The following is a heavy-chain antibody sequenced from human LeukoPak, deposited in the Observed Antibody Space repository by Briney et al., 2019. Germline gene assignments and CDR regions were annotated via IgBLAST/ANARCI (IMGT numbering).Heavy chain of an antibody. CDR1: GGSISSSTDY. CDR2: IYHSGST. V-gene: IGHV4-39*01. J-gene: IGHJ3*01. Sequence: PSETLSLTCTVSGGSISSSTDYWGWIRQPPGKGLEWIGSIYHSGSTFYNPSLRSRVTISVDTSKNQFSLRLGSVNAADTAVYYCARLKVVVVGVSMDVWGQGTTVPVSS. CDR3: ARLKVVVVGVSMDV. D-gene: IGHD2-21*01.